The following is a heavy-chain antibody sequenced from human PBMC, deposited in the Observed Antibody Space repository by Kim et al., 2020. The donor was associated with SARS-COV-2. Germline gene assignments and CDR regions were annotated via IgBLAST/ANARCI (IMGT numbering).Heavy chain of an antibody. CDR3: AKDPFMIVVGTGRDAFDI. Sequence: GGSLRLSCAASGFTFSRYAISWVRQAPGKGLEWVSAISGSGGSTYYADSVKGRFTISRDNSKNTLYLQMNSLRAEDTAVYYCAKDPFMIVVGTGRDAFDIWGQGTMVTVSS. CDR2: ISGSGGST. CDR1: GFTFSRYA. D-gene: IGHD3-22*01. V-gene: IGHV3-23*01. J-gene: IGHJ3*02.